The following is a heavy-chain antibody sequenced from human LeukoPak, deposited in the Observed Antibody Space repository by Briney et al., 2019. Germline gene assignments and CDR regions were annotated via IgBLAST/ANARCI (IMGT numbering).Heavy chain of an antibody. CDR3: ARSQGGYYGPADYYYYYMDV. CDR2: MYYSGST. J-gene: IGHJ6*03. CDR1: GGSISSYY. Sequence: SETLSLTCTVSGGSISSYYWSWIRQPPGKGLEWIGYMYYSGSTNYNPSLKSRVTISLDTSKNQFSLKLSSVTAADTAVYYCARSQGGYYGPADYYYYYMDVWGKGTTVTISS. V-gene: IGHV4-59*01. D-gene: IGHD3-22*01.